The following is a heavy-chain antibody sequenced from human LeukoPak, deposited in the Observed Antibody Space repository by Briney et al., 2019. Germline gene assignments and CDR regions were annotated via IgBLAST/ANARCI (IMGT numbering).Heavy chain of an antibody. CDR1: GFTFSNAW. V-gene: IGHV3-15*01. CDR3: TTDPRYSSRDFDY. J-gene: IGHJ4*02. CDR2: IKSKTDGGTT. Sequence: GGSLRLSCAASGFTFSNAWMSWVRQAPGKGLEWVGRIKSKTDGGTTDYAAPVKGRFTISRDDSKNTLYLQMNSLKIEDTAVYYCTTDPRYSSRDFDYWGQGALVTVSS. D-gene: IGHD6-13*01.